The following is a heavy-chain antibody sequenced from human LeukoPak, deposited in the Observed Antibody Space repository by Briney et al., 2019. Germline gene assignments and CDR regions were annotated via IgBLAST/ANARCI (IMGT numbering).Heavy chain of an antibody. V-gene: IGHV4-30-2*01. CDR1: GGSISSGGYY. J-gene: IGHJ6*03. CDR2: IYHSGST. CDR3: AREREVVPAGLYYYYYYYMDV. D-gene: IGHD2-2*01. Sequence: SETLSLTCTVSGGSISSGGYYWSWIRQPPGKGLEWIGYIYHSGSTYYNPSPKSRVTISVDRSKNQFSLKLSSVTAADTAVYYCAREREVVPAGLYYYYYYYMDVWGKGATVTVSS.